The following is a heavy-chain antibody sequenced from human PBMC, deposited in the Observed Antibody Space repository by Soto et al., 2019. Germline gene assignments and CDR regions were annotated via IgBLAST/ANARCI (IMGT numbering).Heavy chain of an antibody. D-gene: IGHD3-10*01. J-gene: IGHJ4*02. CDR2: ISYDGINK. CDR3: AKDDTFNYYGAGSLSNYLDH. V-gene: IGHV3-30*18. Sequence: GGSLRLSCAGSGFTFRSYGMNWVRQAPGKGLEWVAVISYDGINKEYADSVKGRFTISRDNSKNTVFLQMNSLRADDTAVYYCAKDDTFNYYGAGSLSNYLDHWGQAILVSVSS. CDR1: GFTFRSYG.